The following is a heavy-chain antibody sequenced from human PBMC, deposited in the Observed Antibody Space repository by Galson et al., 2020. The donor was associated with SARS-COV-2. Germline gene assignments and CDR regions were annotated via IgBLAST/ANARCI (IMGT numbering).Heavy chain of an antibody. CDR3: ARVFGGDGSDEGSWFDP. CDR2: ISSSSSTI. V-gene: IGHV3-48*02. Sequence: TGGSLRLSCAASGFTFSSYSMNWVRQAPGKGLEWVSYISSSSSTIYYADSVKGRFTISRDNAKNSLYLQMNSLRDEDTAVYYCARVFGGDGSDEGSWFDPWGQGTLVTVSS. J-gene: IGHJ5*02. D-gene: IGHD5-12*01. CDR1: GFTFSSYS.